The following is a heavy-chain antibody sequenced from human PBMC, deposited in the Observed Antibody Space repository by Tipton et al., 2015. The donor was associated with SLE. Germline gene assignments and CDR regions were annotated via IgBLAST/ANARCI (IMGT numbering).Heavy chain of an antibody. D-gene: IGHD6-13*01. CDR2: ISSSGSSI. CDR3: AKGVYSCSD. V-gene: IGHV3-11*01. J-gene: IGHJ4*02. CDR1: RFTFSDYY. Sequence: GSLRLSCAASRFTFSDYYMNWIRQAPGKGLEWVSYISSSGSSIYYADSVRGRFTISRDNAKNTLYLQMNSLRAEDTAVYYCAKGVYSCSDWGQGTLVTVSS.